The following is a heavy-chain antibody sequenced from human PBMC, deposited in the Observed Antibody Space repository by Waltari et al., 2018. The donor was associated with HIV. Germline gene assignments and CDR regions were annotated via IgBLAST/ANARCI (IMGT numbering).Heavy chain of an antibody. CDR1: GGSISSSSYS. V-gene: IGHV4-39*07. D-gene: IGHD3-22*01. CDR3: ARGPTYYYGSSGYSLFDY. CDR2: IFSSGTT. Sequence: QLQLQESGPGLVKPSETLSLICTVSGGSISSSSYSWGWIRQPPGKGLDWIASIFSSGTTYYNPSLKSRVTISIDTSKNRFSLNLSSVTAADTAVYFCARGPTYYYGSSGYSLFDYWGQGTLVTVSS. J-gene: IGHJ4*02.